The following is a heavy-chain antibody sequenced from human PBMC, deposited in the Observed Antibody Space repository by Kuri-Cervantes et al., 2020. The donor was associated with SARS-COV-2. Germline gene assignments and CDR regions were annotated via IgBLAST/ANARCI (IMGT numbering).Heavy chain of an antibody. J-gene: IGHJ4*02. D-gene: IGHD6-13*01. CDR1: GYTLTELS. CDR2: FDPEYGET. V-gene: IGHV1-24*01. Sequence: ASVKVSCKFSGYTLTELSMQWVRQAPAKGLEWMGGFDPEYGETIYAQKVQGRVTMTVDTYTDTAYMELSILRYEDTAVYYSATIAAAGTHPARDNHSYYFYCWCQGTLVTVSS. CDR3: ATIAAAGTHPARDNHSYYFYC.